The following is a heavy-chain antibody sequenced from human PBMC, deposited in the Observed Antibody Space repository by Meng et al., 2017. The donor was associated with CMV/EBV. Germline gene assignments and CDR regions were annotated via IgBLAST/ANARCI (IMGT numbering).Heavy chain of an antibody. CDR2: INSDESST. D-gene: IGHD3-16*01. J-gene: IGHJ4*02. Sequence: ASGFTFSSCWMHRVRQAPGKGLVWVSRINSDESSTSYADSVKGRFTISRDNAKNTLYLQMNSLRAEDTAVYYCAREGPRGEYYFDYWGQGTLVTVSS. CDR3: AREGPRGEYYFDY. V-gene: IGHV3-74*01. CDR1: GFTFSSCW.